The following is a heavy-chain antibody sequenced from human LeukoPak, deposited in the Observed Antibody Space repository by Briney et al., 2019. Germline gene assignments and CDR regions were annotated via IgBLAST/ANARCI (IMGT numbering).Heavy chain of an antibody. CDR3: ARGGYCSSTSCYLGDAFDI. J-gene: IGHJ3*02. D-gene: IGHD2-2*01. V-gene: IGHV3-20*01. Sequence: WGSLRLSCAASGFTFDDYGMSWVRQAPGKGLEWVSGINWNGGSTGYADSVKGRFTISRDNAKNSLYLQMNSLRAEDTALYHCARGGYCSSTSCYLGDAFDIWGQGTMVTVSS. CDR2: INWNGGST. CDR1: GFTFDDYG.